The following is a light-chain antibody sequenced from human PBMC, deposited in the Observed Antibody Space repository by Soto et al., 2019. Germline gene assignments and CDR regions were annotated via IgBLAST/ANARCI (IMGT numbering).Light chain of an antibody. CDR1: SSDVGGYNY. V-gene: IGLV2-14*01. CDR3: ISYTSSSNWG. CDR2: EVS. J-gene: IGLJ3*02. Sequence: QSALTQPASVSGSPGQSITISCTGTSSDVGGYNYVSWYQQHPGKAPKLMIYEVSNRPSGVSDRFSGSRSGNTASLTISGIQAEDESDYYCISYTSSSNWGFGGGTQLTVL.